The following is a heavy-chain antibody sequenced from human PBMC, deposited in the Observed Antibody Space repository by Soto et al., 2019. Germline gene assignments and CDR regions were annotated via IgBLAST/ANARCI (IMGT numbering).Heavy chain of an antibody. CDR1: GFTFSGFD. J-gene: IGHJ4*02. D-gene: IGHD2-15*01. CDR2: IGTVGDT. V-gene: IGHV3-13*01. CDR3: ARGQEVGAHFFDS. Sequence: EVQLVESGGNLVQPGGSLRLSCEASGFTFSGFDMHWVRQPTGKGLEWVSTIGTVGDTYYAVSVKGRFTISRDNAKNSLSLQMNSLRAGDTAVYFCARGQEVGAHFFDSWGQGTQVTVSS.